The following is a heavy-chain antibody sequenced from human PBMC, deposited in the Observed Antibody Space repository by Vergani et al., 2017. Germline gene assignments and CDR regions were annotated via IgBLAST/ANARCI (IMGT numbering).Heavy chain of an antibody. CDR1: GFTLSNYD. CDR2: IQFDGSNQ. Sequence: QVQLVASGGGVVQRGGSLRLSCATSGFTLSNYDMQWIRQGPGKGLEFVAFIQFDGSNQNYSDSVKGRFTLSRDFSKNTLYLQMNSLRTDDTATYYCAKHFRGWGIDYWCQGTQVIVSS. D-gene: IGHD3-16*01. J-gene: IGHJ4*02. V-gene: IGHV3-30*02. CDR3: AKHFRGWGIDY.